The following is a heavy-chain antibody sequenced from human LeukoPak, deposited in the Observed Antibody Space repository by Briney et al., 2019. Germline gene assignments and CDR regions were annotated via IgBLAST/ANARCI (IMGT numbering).Heavy chain of an antibody. J-gene: IGHJ4*02. D-gene: IGHD5-24*01. V-gene: IGHV3-53*01. CDR1: GFTVSSNY. Sequence: GGSLRLSCAASGFTVSSNYMTWVRQAPGKGLEWVSVIHKNAITYYADTVKGRFTISRDNSKNTLYLQMNSLRAEDTAVYYCARSEMATILGFDYWGQGTLVTVSS. CDR3: ARSEMATILGFDY. CDR2: IHKNAIT.